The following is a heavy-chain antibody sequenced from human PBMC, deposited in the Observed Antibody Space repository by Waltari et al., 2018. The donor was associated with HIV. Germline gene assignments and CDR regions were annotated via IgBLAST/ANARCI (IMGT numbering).Heavy chain of an antibody. Sequence: QVQLQESGPGLVKPSETLSLTCAVSGYSISSGYYWGWIRQPPGKGLEWIGRIYHSGSTYSNPSRKSRVTISVDTSKNQFSLKLSSVTAADTAVYYCARDEWKEGYYDSSGYPLDYWGQGTLVTVSS. CDR2: IYHSGST. J-gene: IGHJ4*02. CDR1: GYSISSGYY. V-gene: IGHV4-38-2*02. CDR3: ARDEWKEGYYDSSGYPLDY. D-gene: IGHD3-22*01.